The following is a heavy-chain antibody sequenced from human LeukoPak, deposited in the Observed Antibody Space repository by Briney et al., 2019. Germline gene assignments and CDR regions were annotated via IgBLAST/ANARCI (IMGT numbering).Heavy chain of an antibody. CDR1: GFIFTNYA. CDR3: ANFEGSSQAFHL. D-gene: IGHD6-13*01. CDR2: ILYDGSKK. J-gene: IGHJ3*01. Sequence: GGSLRLSCVPSGFIFTNYAMHWVRQTPGKGLEWVASILYDGSKKYYADSVKGRFSIYRDNSNYTLYLSMNSLRTEDTALYYCANFEGSSQAFHLWGQGTLVTVSS. V-gene: IGHV3-30*18.